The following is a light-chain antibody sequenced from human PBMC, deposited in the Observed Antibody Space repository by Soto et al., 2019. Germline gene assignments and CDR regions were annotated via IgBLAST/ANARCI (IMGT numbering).Light chain of an antibody. CDR2: QDN. CDR1: KLGDKY. J-gene: IGLJ3*02. V-gene: IGLV3-1*01. CDR3: LAWDTSTGTRV. Sequence: SYELTQPPSVSVSPGQTASITCSGDKLGDKYACWYQQRPGQSPVLVMYQDNKRPSGIPERFSGSSSGNTATLTISGTQAIDEADYYCLAWDTSTGTRVFGGGTQLTVL.